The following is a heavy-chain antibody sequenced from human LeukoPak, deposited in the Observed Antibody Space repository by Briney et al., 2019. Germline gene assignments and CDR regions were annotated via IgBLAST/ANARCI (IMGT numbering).Heavy chain of an antibody. D-gene: IGHD3-3*01. CDR3: AKGPSGDFWSGLQRYYFDY. Sequence: GGSLRLSCAASGFTFSSYAMSWVRQAPGKGLEWVSAISGSGGSTYYADSVKGRFTISRDNSKNTLYLQMNSLRAEDTAVYYCAKGPSGDFWSGLQRYYFDYWGQGTLVTVSS. J-gene: IGHJ4*02. CDR2: ISGSGGST. CDR1: GFTFSSYA. V-gene: IGHV3-23*01.